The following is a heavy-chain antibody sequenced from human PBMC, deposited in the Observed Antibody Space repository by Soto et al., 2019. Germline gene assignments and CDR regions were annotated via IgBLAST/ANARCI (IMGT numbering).Heavy chain of an antibody. CDR1: GGSISSGGYY. J-gene: IGHJ3*02. Sequence: QVQLQESGPGLVKPSQTLSLTCTVSGGSISSGGYYWSWIRQHPGKGLEWIGYIYYSGSTYYNPSLKSRVTISVDTSKNQFSLKLSSVTAADTAVYYCARDDRPGPTYYYDSSGYYSGAFDIWGQGTMVTVSS. D-gene: IGHD3-22*01. CDR3: ARDDRPGPTYYYDSSGYYSGAFDI. CDR2: IYYSGST. V-gene: IGHV4-31*03.